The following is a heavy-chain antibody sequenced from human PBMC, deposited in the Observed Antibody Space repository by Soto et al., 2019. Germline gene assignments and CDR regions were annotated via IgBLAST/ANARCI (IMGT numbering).Heavy chain of an antibody. CDR1: GFTFSSYG. D-gene: IGHD2-2*01. J-gene: IGHJ4*02. V-gene: IGHV3-30*18. Sequence: GGSLRLSCAASGFTFSSYGMHWVRQAPGKGLEWVAVISYDGSKKYYADSVKGRFTISRDNSKNTLYLQMNSLRAEDTAVYYCAKDLDIVVVPAAGWFDYWGQGTLVTVSS. CDR3: AKDLDIVVVPAAGWFDY. CDR2: ISYDGSKK.